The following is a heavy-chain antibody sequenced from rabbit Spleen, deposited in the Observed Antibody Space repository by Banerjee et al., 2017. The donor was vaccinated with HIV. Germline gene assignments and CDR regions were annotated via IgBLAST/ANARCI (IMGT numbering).Heavy chain of an antibody. J-gene: IGHJ6*01. V-gene: IGHV1S45*01. CDR2: IAAGSGGFT. Sequence: QEQLEESGGGLVKPEGSLTLTCKASGISFSSSYYMCWVRQAPGKGLEWIACIAAGSGGFTYYATWAKGRFTCSKTSSTTVTLQMTSLTAADTATYFCARDTGSSFSSYGMDLWGQGTLVTVS. D-gene: IGHD8-1*01. CDR3: ARDTGSSFSSYGMDL. CDR1: GISFSSSYY.